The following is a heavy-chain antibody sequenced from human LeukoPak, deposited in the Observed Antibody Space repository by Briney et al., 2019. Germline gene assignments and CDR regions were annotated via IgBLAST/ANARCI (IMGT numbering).Heavy chain of an antibody. CDR3: ARRSSQFDY. D-gene: IGHD6-13*01. Sequence: KSSETLSLTCTVSGGSISSSSYYWGWIRQPPGKGLEWIGSTYYSGSTYYNPSLKSRVTISVDTSKNQFSLKLSSVTAADTAVYYCARRSSQFDYWGQGTLVTVSS. J-gene: IGHJ4*02. V-gene: IGHV4-39*01. CDR1: GGSISSSSYY. CDR2: TYYSGST.